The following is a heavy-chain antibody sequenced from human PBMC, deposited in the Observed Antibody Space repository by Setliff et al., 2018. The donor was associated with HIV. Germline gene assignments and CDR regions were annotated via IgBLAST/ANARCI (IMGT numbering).Heavy chain of an antibody. V-gene: IGHV4-4*02. CDR3: ARVRLELRQYWFDS. CDR2: ISQSGNS. J-gene: IGHJ5*01. CDR1: GASISSDDW. D-gene: IGHD1-7*01. Sequence: SETLSLTCAVSGASISSDDWWNWVRQPPGKGLEWIGEISQSGNSIYNPSLKRRVTISVDTSKNQFSLKLNSVTAADTAVYYCARVRLELRQYWFDSWGQGSPVTV.